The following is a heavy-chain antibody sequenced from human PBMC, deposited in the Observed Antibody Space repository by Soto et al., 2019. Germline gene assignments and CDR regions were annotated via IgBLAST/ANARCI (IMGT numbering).Heavy chain of an antibody. J-gene: IGHJ3*02. CDR1: GGSISSFF. Sequence: SETLSLTCSVSGGSISSFFRNWIRQAPGKGLEWIGCIYDSGDANYNPSLKSRVTISLDTSKNQFSLKLSSVTAADTAVYYCVSSRTAVFGDALDIWALGTMVTVSS. D-gene: IGHD3-3*01. CDR3: VSSRTAVFGDALDI. CDR2: IYDSGDA. V-gene: IGHV4-59*03.